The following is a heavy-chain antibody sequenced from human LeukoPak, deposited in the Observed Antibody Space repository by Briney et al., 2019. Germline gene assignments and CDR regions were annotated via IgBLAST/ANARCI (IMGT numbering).Heavy chain of an antibody. CDR2: IYSGGST. Sequence: GGSLRLSCAASGFTVSSNYMSWVRQAPGKGLEWVSVIYSGGSTYYADSVKGRFTISRDNAKNSLYLQMNSLRAEDTAVYYCARMWILGYFDYWGQGTLVTVSS. CDR1: GFTVSSNY. D-gene: IGHD2-2*03. J-gene: IGHJ4*02. V-gene: IGHV3-53*01. CDR3: ARMWILGYFDY.